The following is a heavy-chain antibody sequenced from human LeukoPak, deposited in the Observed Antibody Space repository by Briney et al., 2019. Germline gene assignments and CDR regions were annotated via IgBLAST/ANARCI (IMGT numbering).Heavy chain of an antibody. D-gene: IGHD3-10*01. CDR3: ARVITMVRGKIPNWFDP. CDR1: GYTFSNYG. CDR2: ISAYNGNT. Sequence: RASVKVSCKASGYTFSNYGISWVRQAPGQGLEWMGWISAYNGNTNYAQKLQGRVTMTTDTSTSTAYMELRSLRSDDTAVYYCARVITMVRGKIPNWFDPWGQGTLVTVSS. J-gene: IGHJ5*02. V-gene: IGHV1-18*01.